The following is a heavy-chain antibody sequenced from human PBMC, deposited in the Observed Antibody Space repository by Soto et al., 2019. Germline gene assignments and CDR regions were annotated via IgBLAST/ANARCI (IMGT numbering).Heavy chain of an antibody. V-gene: IGHV1-69*12. D-gene: IGHD5-18*01. CDR1: GGTFSSYA. CDR3: ARSRLVDTAMTGWFDP. J-gene: IGHJ5*02. Sequence: QVQLVQSGAEVKKPGSSVKVSCKASGGTFSSYAISWVRQAPGQGLEWMGGIIPIFGTANYAQKFQGRVTITADESTSTAYMELSSLRSEDTAGYYCARSRLVDTAMTGWFDPWGQGTLVTVSS. CDR2: IIPIFGTA.